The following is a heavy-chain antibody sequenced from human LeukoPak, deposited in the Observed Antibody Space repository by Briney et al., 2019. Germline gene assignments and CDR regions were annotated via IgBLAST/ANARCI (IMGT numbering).Heavy chain of an antibody. CDR1: GGSFSTYY. D-gene: IGHD6-19*01. V-gene: IGHV4-59*08. CDR3: ARREAVTGTPRAWFDP. J-gene: IGHJ5*02. CDR2: IYSGGST. Sequence: PSETLSLTCTVSGGSFSTYYWTWIRQPPGKGLEWIGYIYSGGSTNYNPSLKRRVTISLDTSTNQFSLKLSSVTAADTAVYYCARREAVTGTPRAWFDPWGQGTLVSVSS.